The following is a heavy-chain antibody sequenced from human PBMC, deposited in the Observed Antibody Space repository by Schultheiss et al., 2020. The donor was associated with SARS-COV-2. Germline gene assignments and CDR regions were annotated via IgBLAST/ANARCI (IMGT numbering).Heavy chain of an antibody. V-gene: IGHV4-39*01. J-gene: IGHJ4*02. Sequence: SETLSLTCTVSGGSISSSSYYWGWIRQPPGKGLEWIGSIYYSGSTYYNPSLKSRVTISVDTSKNQFSLKLSSVTAADTAVYYCARQLWELLPDHFDYWGQGTLVTGSS. CDR3: ARQLWELLPDHFDY. D-gene: IGHD1-26*01. CDR1: GGSISSSSYY. CDR2: IYYSGST.